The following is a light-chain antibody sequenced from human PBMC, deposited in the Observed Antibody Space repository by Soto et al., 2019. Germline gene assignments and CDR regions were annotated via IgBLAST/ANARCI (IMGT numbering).Light chain of an antibody. CDR3: QQYGTSPRT. CDR2: DAS. Sequence: DIVLTQSPGTLSLSPGERATLSCRASQSVSSRSLAWYQQKPGRAPRLLIYDASSRATGIPDRFSGSGSGTDFTLSISRLEPEDFAVYYCQQYGTSPRTFGQGTKLEIK. CDR1: QSVSSRS. V-gene: IGKV3-20*01. J-gene: IGKJ2*01.